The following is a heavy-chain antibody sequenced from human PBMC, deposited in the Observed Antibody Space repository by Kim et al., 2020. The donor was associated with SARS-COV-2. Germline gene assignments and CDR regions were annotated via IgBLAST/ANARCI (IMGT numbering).Heavy chain of an antibody. Sequence: ASVKVSCKASGYTFTSYGISWVRQAPGQGLEWMGWISAYNGNTNYAQKLQGRVTMTTDTSTSTAYMELRSLRSDDTAVYYCARFEAAAALDHFDYWGQGTLVTVSS. CDR3: ARFEAAAALDHFDY. D-gene: IGHD6-13*01. V-gene: IGHV1-18*01. CDR2: ISAYNGNT. J-gene: IGHJ4*02. CDR1: GYTFTSYG.